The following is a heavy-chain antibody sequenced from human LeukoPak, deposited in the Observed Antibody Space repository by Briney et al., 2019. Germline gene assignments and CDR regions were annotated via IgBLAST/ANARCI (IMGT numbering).Heavy chain of an antibody. J-gene: IGHJ6*02. CDR1: GFTFSSFW. CDR3: VRWDLRYCSDPSCYIDHYGMDV. Sequence: GGSLRLSCAASGFTFSSFWMSWVRQAPGKGLEWVANIKRDGSEKQYVDSVKGRFSISRDNAKNSLYLQMNSLRVEDAAVYYCVRWDLRYCSDPSCYIDHYGMDVWGQGTTATVSS. D-gene: IGHD2-2*01. CDR2: IKRDGSEK. V-gene: IGHV3-7*03.